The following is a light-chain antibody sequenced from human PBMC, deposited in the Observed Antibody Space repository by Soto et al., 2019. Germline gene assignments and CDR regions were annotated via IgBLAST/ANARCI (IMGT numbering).Light chain of an antibody. CDR3: QQYHNWPPLT. CDR1: QSVSSS. V-gene: IGKV3-15*01. Sequence: EIVMTQSPATLSVSPGERATLSCRASQSVSSSLAWYQQNPGQAPRLLIYGASTRATGIPARFSGSGSGTEFTLTISSLQSEDFAVYYCQQYHNWPPLTFGGGTKVEIK. J-gene: IGKJ4*01. CDR2: GAS.